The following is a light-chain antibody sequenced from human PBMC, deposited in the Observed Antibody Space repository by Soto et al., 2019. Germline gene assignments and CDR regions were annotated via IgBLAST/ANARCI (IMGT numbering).Light chain of an antibody. J-gene: IGLJ1*01. Sequence: QSVLTQPHSVSGAPGQRVTISCTGSSSNIGAGYDVHWYQQLPGTAPKLLIYGNSNRPSGVPDRFSVSKSGTSASLAITGLEAEDEADYYCQSYDSSLSGYVCGTGTKVTVL. V-gene: IGLV1-40*01. CDR1: SSNIGAGYD. CDR3: QSYDSSLSGYV. CDR2: GNS.